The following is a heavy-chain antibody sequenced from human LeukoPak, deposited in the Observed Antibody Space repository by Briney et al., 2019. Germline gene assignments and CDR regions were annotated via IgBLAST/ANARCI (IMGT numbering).Heavy chain of an antibody. J-gene: IGHJ4*02. Sequence: PGGSLRLSCAVSGFTFSDNYMSWIRQAPGKGLEWVSYISGSGSSIYYADSVRGRFTISRDNAKKSLYLQMNRLRADDTAVYYCARSYNYGSLGKGGYSFDYWGQGTLVTVSS. D-gene: IGHD5-18*01. CDR3: ARSYNYGSLGKGGYSFDY. CDR1: GFTFSDNY. CDR2: ISGSGSSI. V-gene: IGHV3-11*01.